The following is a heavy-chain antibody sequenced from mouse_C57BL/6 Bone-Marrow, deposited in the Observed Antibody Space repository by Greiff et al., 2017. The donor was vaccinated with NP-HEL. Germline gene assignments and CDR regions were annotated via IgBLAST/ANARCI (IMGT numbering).Heavy chain of an antibody. D-gene: IGHD4-1*01. V-gene: IGHV1-18*01. CDR3: ARANWDLDY. CDR2: INPNNGGT. Sequence: EVKLQESGPELVKPGASVKIPCKASGYTFTDYNMDWVKQSHGKSLEWIGDINPNNGGTIYNQKFKGKATLTVDKSSSTAYMELRSLTSEDTAVYYCARANWDLDYWGQGTTLTVSS. CDR1: GYTFTDYN. J-gene: IGHJ2*01.